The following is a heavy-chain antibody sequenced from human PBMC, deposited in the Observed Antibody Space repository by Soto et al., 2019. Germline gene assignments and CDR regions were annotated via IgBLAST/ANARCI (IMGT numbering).Heavy chain of an antibody. J-gene: IGHJ5*02. D-gene: IGHD6-19*01. Sequence: SETLSLTCTVSGGSISSSSYYWGWIRQPPGKGLEWIGSIYYSGGTYYNPSLKSRVTISVDTSKNQFSLKLSSVTAADTAVYYCARPLRDSSGWYWFDPWGQGTLVTVS. CDR3: ARPLRDSSGWYWFDP. V-gene: IGHV4-39*01. CDR2: IYYSGGT. CDR1: GGSISSSSYY.